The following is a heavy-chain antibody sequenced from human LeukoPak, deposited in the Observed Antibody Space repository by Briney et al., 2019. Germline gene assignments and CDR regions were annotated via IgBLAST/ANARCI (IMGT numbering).Heavy chain of an antibody. CDR1: GGSFSGYY. D-gene: IGHD6-19*01. J-gene: IGHJ4*02. CDR3: ARGGKQWLVRRGVFDY. Sequence: SETLSLTCTVYGGSFSGYYWSWIRQPPGKGLECIGQINHSGSTNYNPSLKSRVTISVDTSKNQFSLKLSSVTAADTAVYYCARGGKQWLVRRGVFDYWGQGALVTVSS. CDR2: INHSGST. V-gene: IGHV4-34*01.